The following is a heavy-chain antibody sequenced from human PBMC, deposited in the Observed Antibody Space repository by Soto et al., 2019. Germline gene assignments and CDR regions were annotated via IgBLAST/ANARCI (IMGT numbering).Heavy chain of an antibody. Sequence: EVKLVESGGGLVQPGRSLRLSCVASGFTSDDYAMHWVRQAPGKGLEWVAGIYWNSNRIDYGDSVKGRFTISRDNAEKSLYLQMNSLRPEDTAMYFCLKDVMPGGADCWGQGTLVTGSS. CDR3: LKDVMPGGADC. CDR1: GFTSDDYA. J-gene: IGHJ4*02. D-gene: IGHD3-16*01. V-gene: IGHV3-9*02. CDR2: IYWNSNRI.